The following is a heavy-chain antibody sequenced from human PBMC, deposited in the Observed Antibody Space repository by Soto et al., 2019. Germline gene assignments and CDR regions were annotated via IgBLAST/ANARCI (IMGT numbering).Heavy chain of an antibody. V-gene: IGHV3-21*01. D-gene: IGHD5-12*01. CDR1: GFNFTSHS. Sequence: EVQLVESGGGLVKPGGSLRFSCAASGFNFTSHSMNWVRQAPGKGLEWVSSISRTSNYIYYADSVKGRFTISRDNAKNSLYLQMNSLRAEDTAVYYCARGLDIVSTTHDAFDVWGQGAVVSVSS. CDR3: ARGLDIVSTTHDAFDV. CDR2: ISRTSNYI. J-gene: IGHJ3*01.